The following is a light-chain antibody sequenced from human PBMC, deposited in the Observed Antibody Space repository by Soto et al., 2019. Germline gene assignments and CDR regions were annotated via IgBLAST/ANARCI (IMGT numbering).Light chain of an antibody. CDR2: GAS. V-gene: IGKV3-15*01. Sequence: EVVMTQSPAILSVSPGERATLSCRASQSVGINVAWYQQKPGQAPRLLIYGASTRATGSPDGFSASGSATEFALTISSLLSEDFAVYYCQQYNDWPRTFGQGTKVDIK. CDR1: QSVGIN. CDR3: QQYNDWPRT. J-gene: IGKJ1*01.